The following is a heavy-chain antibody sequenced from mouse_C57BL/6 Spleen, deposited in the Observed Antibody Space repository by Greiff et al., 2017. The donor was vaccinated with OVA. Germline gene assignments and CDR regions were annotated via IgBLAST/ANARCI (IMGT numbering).Heavy chain of an antibody. V-gene: IGHV5-16*01. Sequence: DVMLVESEGGLVQPGSSMKLSCTASGFTFSDYYMAWVRQVPEKGLEWVANINYDGSSTYYLDSLKSRFIISRDNEKNILYLQMSSLKSEDTATYYCAREWLPYAMDYWGQGTSVTVSS. CDR3: AREWLPYAMDY. CDR2: INYDGSST. J-gene: IGHJ4*01. D-gene: IGHD2-2*01. CDR1: GFTFSDYY.